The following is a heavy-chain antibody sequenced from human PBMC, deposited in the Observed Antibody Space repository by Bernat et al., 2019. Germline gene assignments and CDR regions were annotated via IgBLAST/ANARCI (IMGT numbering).Heavy chain of an antibody. CDR1: GFTVSSNY. Sequence: EVQLVESGGGLVQPGGSLRLSCAASGFTVSSNYMSWVRQAPGKGLEWVSVIYSGGSTYYADSVQGRFTISRDNSKNTLYLQMNSLRAEDTAVYYCARGSNTHSSGYYPTVDYWGQGTLVTVSS. D-gene: IGHD3-22*01. CDR3: ARGSNTHSSGYYPTVDY. V-gene: IGHV3-66*01. CDR2: IYSGGST. J-gene: IGHJ4*02.